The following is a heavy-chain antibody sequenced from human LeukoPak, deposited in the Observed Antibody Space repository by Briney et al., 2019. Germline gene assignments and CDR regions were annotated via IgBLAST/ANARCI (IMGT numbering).Heavy chain of an antibody. CDR1: GGSISSYY. V-gene: IGHV4-59*01. D-gene: IGHD6-13*01. CDR3: AGTTEAHSWRTRYYDYYMDV. Sequence: SETLSLTCTVSGGSISSYYWSWIRQPPGKGLEWIGYIYYSGSTNYNPSLKSRVTISVDTSKNQSSLKLSSVTAADTAVYYCAGTTEAHSWRTRYYDYYMDVWGKGTTVTVSS. J-gene: IGHJ6*03. CDR2: IYYSGST.